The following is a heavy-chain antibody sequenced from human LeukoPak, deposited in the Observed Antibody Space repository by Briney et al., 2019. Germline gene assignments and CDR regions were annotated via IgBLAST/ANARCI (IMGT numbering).Heavy chain of an antibody. CDR1: GGSISSYY. V-gene: IGHV4-59*08. Sequence: PSETLSLTCTVSGGSISSYYWSWIRQPPGKGLEWIGYIYYSGSTNYNPSLKSRVTISVDTSKNQFSLKLSSVTAADTAVYYCARHKYSGWFDYWGQGTLVTVSS. D-gene: IGHD6-19*01. CDR2: IYYSGST. J-gene: IGHJ4*02. CDR3: ARHKYSGWFDY.